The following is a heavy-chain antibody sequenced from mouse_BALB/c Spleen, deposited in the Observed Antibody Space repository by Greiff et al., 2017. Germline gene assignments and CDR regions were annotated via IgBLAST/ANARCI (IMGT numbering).Heavy chain of an antibody. CDR3: ARSRDILRLLDY. V-gene: IGHV14-3*02. D-gene: IGHD1-2*01. J-gene: IGHJ2*01. CDR2: IDPANGNT. CDR1: GFNIKDTY. Sequence: EVQLQQSGAELVKPGASVKLSCTASGFNIKDTYMHWVKQRPEQGLEWIGRIDPANGNTKYDPKFQGKATITADTSSNTAYLQLSSLTSEDTAVYYCARSRDILRLLDYWGQGTTLTVSS.